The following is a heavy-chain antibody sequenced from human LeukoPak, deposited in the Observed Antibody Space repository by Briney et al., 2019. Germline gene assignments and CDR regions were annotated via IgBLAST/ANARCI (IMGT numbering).Heavy chain of an antibody. Sequence: GGSLRLSCAASGFTFSGYAMSWVRQAPGEGLEWVSAISGSGGSTYYADSVKGRFTISRDNSKNTLYLQMNSLRAEDTAVYYCASGGVVVVMLDYWGQGTLVTVSS. CDR2: ISGSGGST. D-gene: IGHD3-22*01. V-gene: IGHV3-23*01. CDR3: ASGGVVVVMLDY. CDR1: GFTFSGYA. J-gene: IGHJ4*02.